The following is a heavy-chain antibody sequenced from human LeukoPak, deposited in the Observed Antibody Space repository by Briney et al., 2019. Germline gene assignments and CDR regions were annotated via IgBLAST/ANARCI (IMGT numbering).Heavy chain of an antibody. CDR3: ARDRLAYCGGDCSHPDY. Sequence: GGSLRLSCAASGFTFSSYAMHWVRQAPGKGLEWVAVISYDGSNKYYADSVKGRFTISRDNSKNTLYLQMNSLRAEDTAVYYCARDRLAYCGGDCSHPDYWGQGTLVTVSS. D-gene: IGHD2-21*01. CDR1: GFTFSSYA. V-gene: IGHV3-30-3*01. CDR2: ISYDGSNK. J-gene: IGHJ4*02.